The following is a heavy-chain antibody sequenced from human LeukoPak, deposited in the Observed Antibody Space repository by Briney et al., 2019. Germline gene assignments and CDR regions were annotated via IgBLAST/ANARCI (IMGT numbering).Heavy chain of an antibody. CDR2: IQPGDSNT. V-gene: IGHV5-51*01. D-gene: IGHD3-10*01. CDR1: GYSFTSYW. Sequence: GEPLKISCQGSGYSFTSYWIGWVRQMPGKGLEWMGIIQPGDSNTRYSPSFQGQVTISADKTIRTAYLQWSTLKASDTATYYCARTTYYFSSGSLDGFDIWGQGTMVTVSS. CDR3: ARTTYYFSSGSLDGFDI. J-gene: IGHJ3*02.